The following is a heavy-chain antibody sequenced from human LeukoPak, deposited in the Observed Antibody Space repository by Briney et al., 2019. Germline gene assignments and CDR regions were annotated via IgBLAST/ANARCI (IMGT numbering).Heavy chain of an antibody. CDR3: AIDVGYYSY. CDR2: ISSSTSLI. D-gene: IGHD3-22*01. Sequence: GGSPRHFRAASRFSPSSYTMKCVCEAPERGLEWVSSISSSTSLIYYADSVRGRLTISRDNAKNSLYVQMNSLRDEDTAVYYCAIDVGYYSYWGQGALGTVSS. V-gene: IGHV3-21*01. CDR1: RFSPSSYT. J-gene: IGHJ4*02.